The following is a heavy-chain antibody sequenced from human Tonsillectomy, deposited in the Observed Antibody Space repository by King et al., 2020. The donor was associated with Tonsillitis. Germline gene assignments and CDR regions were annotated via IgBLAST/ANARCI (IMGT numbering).Heavy chain of an antibody. CDR3: SRPFSSGWYSGFDI. Sequence: QLVQSGGGMVQPGRSLRLACTSSGFTFGDYALSWFRLALGKGREWVGFIRRQGYSGTAQYAASVEGRFIISRDDSKSIAYLQMNSLKTEDTAVYYCSRPFSSGWYSGFDIWGQGTMVAVSS. D-gene: IGHD6-19*01. J-gene: IGHJ3*02. V-gene: IGHV3-49*03. CDR2: IRRQGYSGTA. CDR1: GFTFGDYA.